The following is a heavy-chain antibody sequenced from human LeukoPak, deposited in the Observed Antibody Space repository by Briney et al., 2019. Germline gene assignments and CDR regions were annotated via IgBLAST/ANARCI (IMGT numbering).Heavy chain of an antibody. J-gene: IGHJ3*02. CDR2: ISGSGGST. CDR3: AKDSSGYLHFDI. D-gene: IGHD3-22*01. V-gene: IGHV3-23*01. CDR1: GFTFSSYA. Sequence: GGSLRLSCADSGFTFSSYAMSWVRQAPGKGLEWVSAISGSGGSTYYADSVKGRFTISRDNSKNTLYLQMNSLRAEDTAVYYCAKDSSGYLHFDIWGQGTMVTVSS.